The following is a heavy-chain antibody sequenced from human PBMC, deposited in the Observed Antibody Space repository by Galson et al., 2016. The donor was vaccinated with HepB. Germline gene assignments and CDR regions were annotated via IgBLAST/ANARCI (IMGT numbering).Heavy chain of an antibody. Sequence: SLRLSCAASGFTFSDHFMSWIRQAPGKGLEWVLWITNNGGTMSYADSVKGRFTISRDNAKKSLYLQMNSLRAEDTAVYYCARKKVAHDAFDLWGQGTMVTVSS. V-gene: IGHV3-11*01. J-gene: IGHJ3*01. CDR3: ARKKVAHDAFDL. CDR2: ITNNGGTM. D-gene: IGHD5-12*01. CDR1: GFTFSDHF.